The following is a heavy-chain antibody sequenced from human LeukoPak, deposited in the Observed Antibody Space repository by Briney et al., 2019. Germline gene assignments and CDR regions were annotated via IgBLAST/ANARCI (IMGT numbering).Heavy chain of an antibody. Sequence: EPGGSLRLSCTASGFTFGDYVMSWVRQAPGKGLEWVGFIRRQASGGTTEYVASVKGRFTISRDDSKSIAYLQMNSLKTEDTAMYYCTRGFSAYWGQGTLVTVSS. CDR1: GFTFGDYV. V-gene: IGHV3-49*04. CDR3: TRGFSAY. CDR2: IRRQASGGTT. J-gene: IGHJ4*02. D-gene: IGHD2/OR15-2a*01.